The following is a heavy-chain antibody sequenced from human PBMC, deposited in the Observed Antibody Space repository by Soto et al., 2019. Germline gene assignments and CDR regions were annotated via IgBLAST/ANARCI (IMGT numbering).Heavy chain of an antibody. Sequence: GGSMRLSSAASGFTFDDYAMHWVRQAPGEGLEWVSGISWNSGSIGYADSVKGRFTISRDNAKNSLYLQMNSLRPEDTALYYCARDRDYTFWSGYYDYWSQGTLVTVSS. CDR3: ARDRDYTFWSGYYDY. CDR2: ISWNSGSI. J-gene: IGHJ4*02. CDR1: GFTFDDYA. V-gene: IGHV3-9*01. D-gene: IGHD3-3*01.